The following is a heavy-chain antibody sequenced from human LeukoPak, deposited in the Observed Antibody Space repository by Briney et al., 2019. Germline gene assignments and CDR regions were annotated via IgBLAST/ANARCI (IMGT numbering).Heavy chain of an antibody. V-gene: IGHV3-53*01. CDR1: GFTVSGTH. D-gene: IGHD3-16*01. Sequence: PGGSLRLSCAASGFTVSGTHMSWVRQAPGKGLEWVSAMYTGGTTYYADSVKGRFTISRDNSRNTLFLHMSSLRADDTAVYYCANDEATSGGGLASWGQGTLVTISS. CDR2: MYTGGTT. CDR3: ANDEATSGGGLAS. J-gene: IGHJ4*02.